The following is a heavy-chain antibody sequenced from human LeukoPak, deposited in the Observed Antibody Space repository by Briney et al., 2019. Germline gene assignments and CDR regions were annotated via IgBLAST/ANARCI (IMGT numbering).Heavy chain of an antibody. D-gene: IGHD6-19*01. CDR2: INFDGSST. Sequence: PGGSLRLSCAASGFTFSIYWMHWVRQAPGKGLAWVSHINFDGSSTNYADSVKGRFTISRDNAKNTLYLQVNSLRAEDTAVYYCAREGSSSGWYFFDYWGQGTLVTVSS. V-gene: IGHV3-74*01. CDR1: GFTFSIYW. J-gene: IGHJ4*02. CDR3: AREGSSSGWYFFDY.